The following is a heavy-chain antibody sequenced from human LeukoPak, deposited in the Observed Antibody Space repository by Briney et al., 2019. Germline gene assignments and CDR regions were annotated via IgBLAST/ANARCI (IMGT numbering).Heavy chain of an antibody. J-gene: IGHJ4*02. CDR2: INPNSGGT. V-gene: IGHV1-2*02. D-gene: IGHD3-22*01. CDR3: ARDSPSAYYDSSGYLDY. CDR1: GYTFTGYY. Sequence: ASVKVSCKASGYTFTGYYMHWVRQAPGQGLEWMGWINPNSGGTNYAQKFQGRVTMTRDTSISTAYMELSRLRSDDTAVYYCARDSPSAYYDSSGYLDYWGQGTLVTVSS.